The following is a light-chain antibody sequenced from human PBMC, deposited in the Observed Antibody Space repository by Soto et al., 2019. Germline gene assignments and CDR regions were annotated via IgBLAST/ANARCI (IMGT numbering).Light chain of an antibody. Sequence: QSVLTQPPSVSGAPGQRVTISCTGSSSNIGAGYDVHWYQQLPGTAPKLLIYGNYNRPSGVPDRFSGSKSGTSASLAITGLQAEDEADYYCQSYDSSLSGFVVFGGGPQLTVL. CDR2: GNY. CDR1: SSNIGAGYD. J-gene: IGLJ2*01. CDR3: QSYDSSLSGFVV. V-gene: IGLV1-40*01.